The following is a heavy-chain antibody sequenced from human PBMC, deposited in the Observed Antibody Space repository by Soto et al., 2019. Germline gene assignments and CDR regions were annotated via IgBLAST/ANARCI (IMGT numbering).Heavy chain of an antibody. CDR3: ASGYDILTGYYYGMDV. D-gene: IGHD3-9*01. CDR1: GFTFSSYA. V-gene: IGHV3-30-3*01. Sequence: PGGSLRLSCAASGFTFSSYAMHWVRQAPGKGLEWVAVISYDGSNKYYADSVEGRFTISRDNSKNTLYLQMNSLRAEDTAVYYCASGYDILTGYYYGMDVWGQGTTVTVSS. CDR2: ISYDGSNK. J-gene: IGHJ6*02.